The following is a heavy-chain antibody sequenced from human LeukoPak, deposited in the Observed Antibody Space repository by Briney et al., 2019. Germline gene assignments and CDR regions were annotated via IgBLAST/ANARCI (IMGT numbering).Heavy chain of an antibody. V-gene: IGHV4-30-2*01. CDR1: GGSIGSGGYS. D-gene: IGHD3-22*01. Sequence: PSQTLSLTCAVSGGSIGSGGYSWSWLRQPPGKGLEWIGYIYHSGSTYYNPSLKSRVTISVDRSKNQFSLKLSSVTAADTAVYYCARAVGSSGPYNWFDPWGQGTLVTVSS. J-gene: IGHJ5*02. CDR2: IYHSGST. CDR3: ARAVGSSGPYNWFDP.